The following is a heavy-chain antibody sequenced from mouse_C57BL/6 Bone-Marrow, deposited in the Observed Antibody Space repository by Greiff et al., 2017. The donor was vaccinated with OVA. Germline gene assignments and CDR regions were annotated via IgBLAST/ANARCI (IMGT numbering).Heavy chain of an antibody. CDR3: ARGGSSAFAY. Sequence: QVQLQQPGAELVMPGASVKLSCKASGYTFTSYWMHWVKQRPGQGLEWIGEIDPSDSYTNYNQKFKGKSTLTVDKSSSTANMQLSSLTSEDSAVYYCARGGSSAFAYWGQGTLVTVSA. D-gene: IGHD1-1*01. CDR2: IDPSDSYT. CDR1: GYTFTSYW. V-gene: IGHV1-69*01. J-gene: IGHJ3*01.